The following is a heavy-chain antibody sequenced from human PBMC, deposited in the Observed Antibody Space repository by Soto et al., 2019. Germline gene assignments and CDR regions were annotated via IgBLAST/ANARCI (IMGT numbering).Heavy chain of an antibody. J-gene: IGHJ5*02. CDR3: ARSKATFGKNWFDP. V-gene: IGHV3-74*01. D-gene: IGHD3-16*01. Sequence: PGGSLRLSCAASGFTISSYWMHWVRQAPGKGLVWVSRINSDEGSTDYADSVKGRFTISRDNAKNTLYLQMNSLRAEDTALYYCARSKATFGKNWFDPWGQGTLVTVSS. CDR1: GFTISSYW. CDR2: INSDEGST.